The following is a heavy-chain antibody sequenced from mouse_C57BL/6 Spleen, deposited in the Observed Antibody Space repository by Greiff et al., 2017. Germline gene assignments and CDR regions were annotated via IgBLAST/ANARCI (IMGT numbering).Heavy chain of an antibody. J-gene: IGHJ1*03. D-gene: IGHD3-3*01. Sequence: EVQLQESGPGLVKPSQSLSLTCSVTGHSITSGYYWNWLRPFPGNKLELMGHISYDGSNNYTPSLKNRISITRDTTKKQFFLKLKSETTEDTAKYYWASPPGDGGYFDVWGTGTTVTVSS. CDR1: GHSITSGYY. V-gene: IGHV3-6*01. CDR2: ISYDGSN. CDR3: ASPPGDGGYFDV.